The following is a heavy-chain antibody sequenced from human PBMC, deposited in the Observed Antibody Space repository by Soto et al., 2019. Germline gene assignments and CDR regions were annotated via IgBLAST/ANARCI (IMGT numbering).Heavy chain of an antibody. V-gene: IGHV3-49*03. CDR2: IRSKAYGGTT. Sequence: GGSLRLSCTASGFTFGDYAMSWFRQAPGKGLEWVGFIRSKAYGGTTEYAASVKGRFTISRDDSKSIAYLQMNSLKTEDTAVYYCTRDRISADIVVVVAANMYYGMDVWGQGTTVTVSS. D-gene: IGHD2-15*01. J-gene: IGHJ6*02. CDR3: TRDRISADIVVVVAANMYYGMDV. CDR1: GFTFGDYA.